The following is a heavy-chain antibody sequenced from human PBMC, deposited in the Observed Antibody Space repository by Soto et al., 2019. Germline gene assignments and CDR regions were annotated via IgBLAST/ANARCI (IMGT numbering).Heavy chain of an antibody. CDR3: ARDLAWGSGRDVVSEAWLDP. V-gene: IGHV1-18*01. J-gene: IGHJ5*02. D-gene: IGHD3-10*01. CDR2: INGDNGKT. Sequence: QVHLVQSGAEVKKPGASVKVSCKASGYTFSSYGITWVRQAPGQGLEWMGWINGDNGKTIYGQKVQGRVTMTTDTSTSTAYMEVRSLRSYDTAVYYCARDLAWGSGRDVVSEAWLDPWGQGTLVTVSS. CDR1: GYTFSSYG.